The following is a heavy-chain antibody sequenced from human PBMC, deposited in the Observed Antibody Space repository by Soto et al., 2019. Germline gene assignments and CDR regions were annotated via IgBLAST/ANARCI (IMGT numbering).Heavy chain of an antibody. CDR2: IIPIFGTA. D-gene: IGHD2-21*01. CDR3: ARSRSGGELLSI. Sequence: SVKVACKASGGTFSSYAISWVRQAPGQGLEWMGGIIPIFGTANYAQKFQGRVTITADESTSTAYMELSSLRSEDTAVYYCARSRSGGELLSIWGQGTMVTVSS. J-gene: IGHJ3*02. CDR1: GGTFSSYA. V-gene: IGHV1-69*13.